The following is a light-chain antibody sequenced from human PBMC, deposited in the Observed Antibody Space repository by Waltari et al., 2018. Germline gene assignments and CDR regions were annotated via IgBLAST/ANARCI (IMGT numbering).Light chain of an antibody. Sequence: IVLTQNPLSLSVTPGQPASISCKSSQSLVHTDGKTYLYWYLQKAGQPPQLLIHEVSDRFTGVPPRFSGSGSGTDFTLKISRVEAEDVGIYYCMQSIQLPLFTFGPGTKVEIK. CDR1: QSLVHTDGKTY. CDR2: EVS. CDR3: MQSIQLPLFT. J-gene: IGKJ3*01. V-gene: IGKV2D-29*01.